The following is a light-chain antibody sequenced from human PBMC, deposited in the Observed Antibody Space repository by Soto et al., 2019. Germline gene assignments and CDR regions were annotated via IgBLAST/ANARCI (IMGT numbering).Light chain of an antibody. CDR3: GTWDSSLTAVYV. CDR1: SSNIGKNF. CDR2: DSD. J-gene: IGLJ1*01. Sequence: QSVLTQPPSVSAAPGQKVTISCSGASSNIGKNFVSWYQQLPGTAPKLLIYDSDNRPSGIPDRFSGSKSGTSATLGINGLQTGDEADYYCGTWDSSLTAVYVFGTGTKLTVL. V-gene: IGLV1-51*01.